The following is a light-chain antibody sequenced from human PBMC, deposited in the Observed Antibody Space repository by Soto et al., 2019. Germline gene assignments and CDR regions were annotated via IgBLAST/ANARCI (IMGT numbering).Light chain of an antibody. CDR3: QQYNSYSLT. CDR2: GAS. J-gene: IGKJ4*01. V-gene: IGKV1-5*01. CDR1: QSVTSR. Sequence: DIPMTQSPSTLSASVGDRVTITCRASQSVTSRLAWYQQKPGKAPKLLIHGASNLESGVPSRFSGSGSGTEFTLTISSLQPDDFATYYCQQYNSYSLTFGGGTTVEIK.